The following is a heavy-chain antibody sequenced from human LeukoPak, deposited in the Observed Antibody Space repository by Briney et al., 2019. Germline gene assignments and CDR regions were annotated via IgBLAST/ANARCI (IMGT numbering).Heavy chain of an antibody. CDR2: INHSGST. D-gene: IGHD3-16*02. V-gene: IGHV4-34*01. CDR1: GGSFSGYY. J-gene: IGHJ4*02. CDR3: ARVPYDYVWGSYPTRPGIIDY. Sequence: SETLSLTCAVYGGSFSGYYWSWIRQPPEKGLEWIGEINHSGSTNCNPSLKSRVTISVDTSKNQFSLKLSSVTAADTAVYYCARVPYDYVWGSYPTRPGIIDYWGQGTLVTVSS.